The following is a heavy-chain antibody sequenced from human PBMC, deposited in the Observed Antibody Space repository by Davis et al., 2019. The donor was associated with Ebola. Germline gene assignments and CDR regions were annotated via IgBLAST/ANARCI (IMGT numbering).Heavy chain of an antibody. CDR3: ARAPTWSQINYYCFDY. Sequence: SETLSLTCTVSGGSISSGDYYWSWIRQPPGKGLEWIGSIYYSGSTYYNPSLKSRVTISVDTSKNQFSLKLSSVTAADTAVYYCARAPTWSQINYYCFDYWGQGTLVTVSS. V-gene: IGHV4-39*01. D-gene: IGHD3-10*01. J-gene: IGHJ4*02. CDR2: IYYSGST. CDR1: GGSISSGDYY.